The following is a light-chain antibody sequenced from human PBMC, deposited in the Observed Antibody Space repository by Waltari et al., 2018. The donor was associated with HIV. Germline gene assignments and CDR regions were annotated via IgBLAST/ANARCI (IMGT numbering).Light chain of an antibody. CDR1: SSHIGSNS. Sequence: QSVLTQPPSASGTPGQRVTISCSGSSSHIGSNSSSWYQQLPGTAPKLLIDRNNQRPSGVPDRFSGPKSGTSASLAISGLRSEDEADYYCAAWDDSLSGWVFGGGTKLTVL. CDR2: RNN. V-gene: IGLV1-47*01. CDR3: AAWDDSLSGWV. J-gene: IGLJ3*02.